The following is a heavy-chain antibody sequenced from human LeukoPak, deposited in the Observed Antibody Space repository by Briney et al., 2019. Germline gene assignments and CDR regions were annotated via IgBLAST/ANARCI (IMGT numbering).Heavy chain of an antibody. CDR3: ARITDYGDLDY. D-gene: IGHD4-17*01. J-gene: IGHJ4*02. V-gene: IGHV3-48*04. CDR2: ISSSGSTI. CDR1: GFTFSSYN. Sequence: GGSLRLSCAASGFTFSSYNMNWVRQAPGKGLEWVSYISSSGSTIYFADSVKGRFTISRDNAKNSLFLQMHSLRAEGTAVYYCARITDYGDLDYWGQGTLVTVSS.